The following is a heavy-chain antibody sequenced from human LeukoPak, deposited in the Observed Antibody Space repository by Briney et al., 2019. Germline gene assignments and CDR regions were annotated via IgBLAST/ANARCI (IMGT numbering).Heavy chain of an antibody. V-gene: IGHV3-20*04. J-gene: IGHJ5*02. CDR2: INWNGGST. Sequence: PGGSLRLSCAASGFTFDDYGMSCVRQAPGKGLEWGSGINWNGGSTGYADSVKGRFTISRDNAKKPLYLQMNSLRDEDTAVYYCARVCSGGPGIYQNYLDPWGQGTLVTVSS. CDR3: ARVCSGGPGIYQNYLDP. CDR1: GFTFDDYG. D-gene: IGHD3-10*01.